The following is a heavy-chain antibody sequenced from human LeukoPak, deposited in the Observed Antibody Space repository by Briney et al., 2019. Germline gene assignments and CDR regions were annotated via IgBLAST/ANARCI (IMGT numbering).Heavy chain of an antibody. V-gene: IGHV4-31*03. Sequence: SETLSLTCTVSGGSISSGGYYWSWIRQHPGKGLEWIGYIYYSGSTYYNPSLKSRVTISVGTSKNQFSLKLSSVTAADTAVYYCARATLRSGSLKYYFDYWGQGTLVTVSS. D-gene: IGHD3-10*01. CDR1: GGSISSGGYY. J-gene: IGHJ4*02. CDR2: IYYSGST. CDR3: ARATLRSGSLKYYFDY.